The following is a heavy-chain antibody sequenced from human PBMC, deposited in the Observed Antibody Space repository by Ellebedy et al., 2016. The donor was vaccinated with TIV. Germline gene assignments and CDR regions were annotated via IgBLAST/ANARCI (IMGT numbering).Heavy chain of an antibody. CDR1: GASITNSY. Sequence: SETLSLTXTVSGASITNSYWSWLRQPPGKGLEYLGYIYHRGSTNYSPSLKGRVTMSIDTSKNQFSLKLTSVTAADTAVYYCAKYSGYDIFFDSWGHGTLVAVPS. CDR2: IYHRGST. V-gene: IGHV4-59*01. J-gene: IGHJ4*01. D-gene: IGHD5-12*01. CDR3: AKYSGYDIFFDS.